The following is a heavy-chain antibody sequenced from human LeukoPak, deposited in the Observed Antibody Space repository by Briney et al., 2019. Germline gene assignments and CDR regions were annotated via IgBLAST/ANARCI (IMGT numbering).Heavy chain of an antibody. J-gene: IGHJ3*02. CDR2: IKSKTYGGTT. CDR1: GFTFSNVW. V-gene: IGHV3-15*01. CDR3: TTEGYGDAFDI. D-gene: IGHD5-18*01. Sequence: PGGSLRLSCAASGFTFSNVWMSWVRQVPGKGLEWVGRIKSKTYGGTTDYAAPVKGRFTISSDDSKKTLYLQMSSLKTEDTGVYYCTTEGYGDAFDIWGQGTMVTVSS.